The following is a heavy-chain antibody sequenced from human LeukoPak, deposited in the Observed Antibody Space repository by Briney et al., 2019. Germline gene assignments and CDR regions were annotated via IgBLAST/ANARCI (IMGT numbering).Heavy chain of an antibody. V-gene: IGHV1-46*01. Sequence: ASVKVSCKASGYSFTSYYMHWVRQAPGQGLEWMGIINPSGGSTSYARKFQGRVTMTRDTSTSTVYMELSSLRSEVTAVYYCARSGSTYYYGMDVWGQGTTVTVSS. CDR2: INPSGGST. CDR3: ARSGSTYYYGMDV. CDR1: GYSFTSYY. D-gene: IGHD3-10*01. J-gene: IGHJ6*02.